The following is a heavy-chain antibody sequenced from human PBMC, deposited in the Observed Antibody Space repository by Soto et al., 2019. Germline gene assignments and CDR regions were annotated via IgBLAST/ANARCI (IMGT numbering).Heavy chain of an antibody. J-gene: IGHJ6*02. Sequence: EVQLVESGGGLVQPGGSLRLSCAASGFTVSSNYMSWVRQAPGKGLEWVSVIYSGGSTYYADSVKGRFTISRDNSKNTLSREMNSLRAEDTAVYYCASGYPLNKYYYGMDVWGQGTTVTVSS. CDR2: IYSGGST. V-gene: IGHV3-66*01. D-gene: IGHD6-13*01. CDR3: ASGYPLNKYYYGMDV. CDR1: GFTVSSNY.